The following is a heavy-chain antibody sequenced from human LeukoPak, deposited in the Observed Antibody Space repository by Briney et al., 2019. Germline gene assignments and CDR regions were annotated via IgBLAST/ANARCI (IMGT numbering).Heavy chain of an antibody. CDR3: ARDWFSDSSGYYPSPGFDY. J-gene: IGHJ4*02. D-gene: IGHD3-22*01. V-gene: IGHV1-69*13. CDR1: GGTFSSYA. CDR2: IIPIFGTA. Sequence: ASVKVSCKASGGTFSSYAISWVRQAPGQGLEWMGGIIPIFGTANYAQKFQGRVTITADESTSTAYMELSSLRSEDTAVYYCARDWFSDSSGYYPSPGFDYWGQGTLVTVSS.